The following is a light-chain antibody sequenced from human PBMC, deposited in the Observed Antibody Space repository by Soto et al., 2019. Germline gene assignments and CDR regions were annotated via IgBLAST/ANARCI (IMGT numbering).Light chain of an antibody. Sequence: QSVLTQPASVSGSPGQSITISCTGTSSDVGDYNYVSWYQQHPGKAPKLVIYEVSNRPSGGSNRFSGSKSGNTASLTISGLQAEDEAYYYCNSYTGSNSFVFGTGTKVTVL. CDR3: NSYTGSNSFV. V-gene: IGLV2-14*01. J-gene: IGLJ1*01. CDR1: SSDVGDYNY. CDR2: EVS.